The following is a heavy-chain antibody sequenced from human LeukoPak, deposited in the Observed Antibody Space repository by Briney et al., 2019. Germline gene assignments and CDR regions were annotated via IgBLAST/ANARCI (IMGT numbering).Heavy chain of an antibody. J-gene: IGHJ4*02. V-gene: IGHV4-59*01. CDR3: ARDRRYCGGDCYRPYYFDY. CDR2: IYYSGST. D-gene: IGHD2-21*02. Sequence: SETLSLTCTVSGGSISSYYWSWIRQPPGKGLEWIGYIYYSGSTNYNPSLKSRVTMSVDTSKNQFSLKLSSVTAADTAVYYCARDRRYCGGDCYRPYYFDYWGQGTLVTVSS. CDR1: GGSISSYY.